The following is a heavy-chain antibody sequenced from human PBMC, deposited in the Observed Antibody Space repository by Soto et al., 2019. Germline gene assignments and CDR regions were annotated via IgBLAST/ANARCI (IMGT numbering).Heavy chain of an antibody. V-gene: IGHV3-15*01. Sequence: EVQLVESGGGLVKPGGSLRLSCAASGFTFSNAWMSWVRQAPGKGLEWVGRIKSKTDGGTTDYAAPVKVRFTISRDDSKNTLYLQMNSLKTEDTAVYYCTTETYYDFWSGLLGGDYWGQGTLVTVSS. D-gene: IGHD3-3*01. J-gene: IGHJ4*02. CDR3: TTETYYDFWSGLLGGDY. CDR1: GFTFSNAW. CDR2: IKSKTDGGTT.